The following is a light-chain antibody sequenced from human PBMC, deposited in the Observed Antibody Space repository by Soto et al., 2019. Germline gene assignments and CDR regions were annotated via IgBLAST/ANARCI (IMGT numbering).Light chain of an antibody. V-gene: IGLV2-14*03. J-gene: IGLJ1*01. CDR1: SSDVGGYNY. Sequence: QSALTQPASVSGSPGQSITISCTGTSSDVGGYNYVSWYQQHPGKAPKLIIYDVSNRPSGVSNRFSGSRSGNTASLTISGLQAEDEADYYCSSDTSSSTLYVFGTGTKLTVL. CDR3: SSDTSSSTLYV. CDR2: DVS.